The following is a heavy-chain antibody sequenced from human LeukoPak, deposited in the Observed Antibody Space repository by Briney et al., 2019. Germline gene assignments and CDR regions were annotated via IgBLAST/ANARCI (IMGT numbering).Heavy chain of an antibody. CDR1: GYTFTSYG. V-gene: IGHV1-8*02. CDR3: ARGVPPGIAAADPFDY. J-gene: IGHJ4*02. Sequence: ASVKVSCKASGYTFTSYGISWVRQATGQGLEWMGWMNPNSGNTGYAQKFQGRVTMTRNTSISTAYMELSSLRSEDTAVYYCARGVPPGIAAADPFDYWGQGTLVTVSS. D-gene: IGHD6-13*01. CDR2: MNPNSGNT.